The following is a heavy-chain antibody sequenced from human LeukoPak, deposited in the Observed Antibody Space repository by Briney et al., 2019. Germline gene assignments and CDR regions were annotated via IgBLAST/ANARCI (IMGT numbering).Heavy chain of an antibody. CDR2: ISSDGGSA. V-gene: IGHV3-64*01. CDR1: GFTFNDFA. D-gene: IGHD1-26*01. CDR3: ARDRGGSLLFDY. J-gene: IGHJ4*02. Sequence: GGSLRLSCAASGFTFNDFAMHWVRQAPGRGLEYLSAISSDGGSAYYATSVKGRFTISRDNSKNTLYLQMASLRAEDMVVYYCARDRGGSLLFDYWGRGTLVTVSS.